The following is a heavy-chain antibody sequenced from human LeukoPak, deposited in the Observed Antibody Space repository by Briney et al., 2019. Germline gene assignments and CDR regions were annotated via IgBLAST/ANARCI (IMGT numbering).Heavy chain of an antibody. V-gene: IGHV3-66*02. CDR1: GFTVSSNY. J-gene: IGHJ4*02. CDR3: ARAPTLGPTTVTLYFDY. Sequence: PGGSLRLSCAASGFTVSSNYMSWVRQAPGKRLEWVSVIYSGGSTYYADSVKGRFTISRDNSKNTLYLQMNSLRAEDTAVYYCARAPTLGPTTVTLYFDYWGQGTLVTVSS. D-gene: IGHD4-17*01. CDR2: IYSGGST.